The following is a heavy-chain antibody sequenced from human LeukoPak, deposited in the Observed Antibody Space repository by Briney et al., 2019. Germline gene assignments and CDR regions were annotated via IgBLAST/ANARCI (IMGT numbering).Heavy chain of an antibody. Sequence: GGSLRLSCAASGFTFSSYSKNWVRQAPGKGLEWVSSISSSSSYIYYADSVKGRFTISRDNAKNSLYLQMNSLRAEDTAVYYCARGGRITIFGVVSDDFDYWGQGTLVTVSS. CDR2: ISSSSSYI. V-gene: IGHV3-21*01. D-gene: IGHD3-3*01. CDR3: ARGGRITIFGVVSDDFDY. CDR1: GFTFSSYS. J-gene: IGHJ4*02.